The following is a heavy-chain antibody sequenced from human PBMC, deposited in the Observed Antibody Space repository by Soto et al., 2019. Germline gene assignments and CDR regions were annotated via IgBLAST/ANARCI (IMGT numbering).Heavy chain of an antibody. CDR3: AKEADISGYHPDY. Sequence: GGSLRLSCTVSGFTFSSYVMSWVRQAPGKGLEWVSVISGSGGSTHYADSVKGRSTISRDNSKNTLYLQVNSLRAEDTAVYYCAKEADISGYHPDYWGQGTQVTVSS. J-gene: IGHJ4*02. CDR1: GFTFSSYV. D-gene: IGHD3-22*01. V-gene: IGHV3-23*01. CDR2: ISGSGGST.